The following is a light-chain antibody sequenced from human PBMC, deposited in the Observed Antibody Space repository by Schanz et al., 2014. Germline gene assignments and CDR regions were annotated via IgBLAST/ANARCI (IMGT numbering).Light chain of an antibody. J-gene: IGKJ3*01. CDR3: QQLYTFPFT. Sequence: SQLTQSPSSLSASVGDIVTITCRASEDIRTYLAWYQQKPGKAPRLLIYSASTLQSGVPSRFSGSGSGTDFSLTINSLQPEDFATYFCQQLYTFPFTFGPGTKVDL. V-gene: IGKV1-9*01. CDR2: SAS. CDR1: EDIRTY.